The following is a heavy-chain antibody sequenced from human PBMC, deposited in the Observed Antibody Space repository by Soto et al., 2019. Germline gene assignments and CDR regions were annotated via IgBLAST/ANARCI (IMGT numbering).Heavy chain of an antibody. CDR2: INAGNGNT. CDR1: GYTFTSYA. J-gene: IGHJ5*02. V-gene: IGHV1-3*01. D-gene: IGHD2-15*01. CDR3: ARDRGTIRQRSCSGGSCYSAWFDP. Sequence: ASVKVSCKASGYTFTSYAMHWVRQAPGQRLEWMGWINAGNGNTKYSQKFQGRVTITRDTSASTAYMELSSLRSEDTAVYYCARDRGTIRQRSCSGGSCYSAWFDPWGQGTLVTVSS.